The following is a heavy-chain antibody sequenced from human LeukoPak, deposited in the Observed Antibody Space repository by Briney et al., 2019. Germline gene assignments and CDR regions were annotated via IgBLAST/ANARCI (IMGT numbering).Heavy chain of an antibody. J-gene: IGHJ4*02. V-gene: IGHV4-59*01. Sequence: SSETLSLTCTVSGGSISSYYWSWIRQPPGKGLEWIGYIYYSGSTNYNPSLKSRVTISVDTSKNQFSLKLSSVTAADTAVYYCARSPYSSSWYDYWGQGTLVTVSS. D-gene: IGHD6-13*01. CDR3: ARSPYSSSWYDY. CDR1: GGSISSYY. CDR2: IYYSGST.